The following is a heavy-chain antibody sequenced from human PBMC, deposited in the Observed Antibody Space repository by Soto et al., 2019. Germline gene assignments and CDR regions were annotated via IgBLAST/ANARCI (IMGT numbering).Heavy chain of an antibody. V-gene: IGHV3-7*04. CDR1: GFTFSSYW. CDR3: GREVRSAGV. D-gene: IGHD2-15*01. J-gene: IGHJ3*01. Sequence: EMQLVESGGGLVQPGGSLRLSCVASGFTFSSYWMSWVRQTPGKGLEWVANIRQDGGEKYYVDSVKGRFTISRDNAKNALYFEMITLRTEYMAEYYCGREVRSAGVWGKGTMVTV. CDR2: IRQDGGEK.